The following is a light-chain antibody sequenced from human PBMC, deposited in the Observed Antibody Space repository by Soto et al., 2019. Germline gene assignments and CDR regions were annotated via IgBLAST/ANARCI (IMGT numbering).Light chain of an antibody. CDR2: DST. J-gene: IGKJ5*01. CDR1: QSIHTS. CDR3: QQRNVWPPIT. Sequence: EIVLRQSPATLSMSPGERATLSCRASQSIHTSLAWYQQKSGKPPRLVIYDSTLRANGVPDRFGGSRSGTEFTLTINSLEPEDFAVYYCQQRNVWPPITFGQGTRLEIK. V-gene: IGKV3-11*01.